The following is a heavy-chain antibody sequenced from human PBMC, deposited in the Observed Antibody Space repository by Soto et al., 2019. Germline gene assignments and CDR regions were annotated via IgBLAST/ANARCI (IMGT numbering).Heavy chain of an antibody. Sequence: QVQLQESGPELVKASETLVLTCSVSGVSISSNHWNWIRQPPGKGLDCIGDYSDSTNYDPSLKRWLTIQIDTSKNQFSLTIKYVTAADTDVYFCARSFTGAVGRGHWGQGTLVTVSS. D-gene: IGHD3-9*01. CDR1: GVSISSNH. CDR2: DYSDST. J-gene: IGHJ4*02. CDR3: ARSFTGAVGRGH. V-gene: IGHV4-59*08.